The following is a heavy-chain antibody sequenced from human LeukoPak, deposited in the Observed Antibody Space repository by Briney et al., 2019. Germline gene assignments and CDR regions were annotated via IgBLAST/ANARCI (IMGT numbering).Heavy chain of an antibody. V-gene: IGHV3-53*01. Sequence: GCSLRLSCAASGFTVSSNYVSWVRQAPGKGLEGVSVIYSGRSTLYADSVKGRFTISRDNSKNMLFLQMDSLSADHTALYYCATNYGSGRGAFDIWGQGTMVTVSS. CDR2: IYSGRST. CDR1: GFTVSSNY. J-gene: IGHJ3*02. CDR3: ATNYGSGRGAFDI. D-gene: IGHD3-10*01.